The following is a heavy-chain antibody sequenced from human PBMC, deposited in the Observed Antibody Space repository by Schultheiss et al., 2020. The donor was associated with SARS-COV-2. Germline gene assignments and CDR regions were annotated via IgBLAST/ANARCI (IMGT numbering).Heavy chain of an antibody. CDR3: ARSRDCSTSTCRPPGGVQDY. D-gene: IGHD2-2*01. V-gene: IGHV4-59*12. CDR2: IYYSGST. J-gene: IGHJ4*02. CDR1: GGSISSYY. Sequence: SETLSLTCTVSGGSISSYYWSWIRQPPGKGLEWIGYIYYSGSTNYNPSLKSRVTISVDTSKNQFSLNLSSVTDADTAVYYCARSRDCSTSTCRPPGGVQDYWGQGTRVTVSS.